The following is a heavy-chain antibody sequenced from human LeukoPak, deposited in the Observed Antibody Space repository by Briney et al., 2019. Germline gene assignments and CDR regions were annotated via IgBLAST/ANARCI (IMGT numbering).Heavy chain of an antibody. V-gene: IGHV3-30*09. Sequence: GGSLRLSCAASGFSFSYYAMHWVRQAPGKGLEWVAIISYDGSDKYYADSVKGRFAISRDNSKNTLYLQMNSLRAEDTAVYYCSRVSTTDDHWGQGTLVTVSS. J-gene: IGHJ4*02. CDR2: ISYDGSDK. D-gene: IGHD2/OR15-2a*01. CDR1: GFSFSYYA. CDR3: SRVSTTDDH.